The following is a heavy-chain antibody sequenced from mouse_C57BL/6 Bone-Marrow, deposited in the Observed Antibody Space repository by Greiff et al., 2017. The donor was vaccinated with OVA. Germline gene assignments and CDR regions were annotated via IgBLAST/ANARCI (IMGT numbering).Heavy chain of an antibody. CDR3: ARRRLLHHYAMDY. V-gene: IGHV3-6*01. CDR1: GYSITSGYY. J-gene: IGHJ4*01. Sequence: EVQLQESGPGLVKPSQSLSLTCSVSGYSITSGYYWNWIRQFPGNKLEWMGYISYDGSNNYNQSLKKRISITRDTAKNQFFLKLNSVTTEDTATYYCARRRLLHHYAMDYWGQGTSVTVSS. CDR2: ISYDGSN. D-gene: IGHD2-3*01.